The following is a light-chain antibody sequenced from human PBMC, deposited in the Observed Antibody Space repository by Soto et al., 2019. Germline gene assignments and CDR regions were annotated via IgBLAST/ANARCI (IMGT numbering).Light chain of an antibody. CDR3: QQYVSYPLT. CDR2: KAS. J-gene: IGKJ4*01. CDR1: QSMSSW. Sequence: DIQMTQSPSTLSASVGDRVTITCRASQSMSSWLAWYQQKPGKAPKLLIYKASNLESGVPSRFSGSGSGTEFTLTISSLQPDDFSTYYCQQYVSYPLTFGGGTKVEIK. V-gene: IGKV1-5*03.